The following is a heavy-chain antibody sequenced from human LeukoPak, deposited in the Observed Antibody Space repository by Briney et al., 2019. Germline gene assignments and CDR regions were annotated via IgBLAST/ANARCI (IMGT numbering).Heavy chain of an antibody. V-gene: IGHV3-30*18. CDR1: GFTFSDSG. CDR2: ISYEGSKK. J-gene: IGHJ4*02. Sequence: GGSLRLSCAASGFTFSDSGMHWVRQAPGKGLEWVAIISYEGSKKSVKGRFTISRDNSKNTLFLQLNSLRAEDTAVYYCAKSIASAGDYWGQGTLVTVSS. D-gene: IGHD6-13*01. CDR3: AKSIASAGDY.